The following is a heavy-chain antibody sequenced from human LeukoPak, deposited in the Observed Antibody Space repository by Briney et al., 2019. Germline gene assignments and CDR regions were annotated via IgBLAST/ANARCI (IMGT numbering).Heavy chain of an antibody. CDR3: VRGSGWFFGF. D-gene: IGHD6-19*01. Sequence: PGGSLTLSCAASASTFSGNWMHWVRQAPGKGLEWVASIDQHGRDKYFLDSVKGRFTISRANSKSSLYLQMNSLRAEDTAVYYCVRGSGWFFGFWGQGSLVTVSS. CDR1: ASTFSGNW. J-gene: IGHJ4*02. V-gene: IGHV3-7*01. CDR2: IDQHGRDK.